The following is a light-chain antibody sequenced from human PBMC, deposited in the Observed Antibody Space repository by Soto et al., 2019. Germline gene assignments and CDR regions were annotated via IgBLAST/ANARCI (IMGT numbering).Light chain of an antibody. CDR3: SLYKYDTVIPFV. Sequence: QSVLTQPASVSGSPGQSISISCTGTSSDIGDYNFVSWYQHHPGKPPKVIIYEVSNRPSGVSHRFAGSKSGDTASLTISGLQAEDEADYYCSLYKYDTVIPFVFGIATKATVL. V-gene: IGLV2-14*01. CDR1: SSDIGDYNF. J-gene: IGLJ1*01. CDR2: EVS.